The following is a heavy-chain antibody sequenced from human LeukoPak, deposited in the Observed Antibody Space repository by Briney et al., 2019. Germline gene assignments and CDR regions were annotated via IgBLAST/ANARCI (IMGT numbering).Heavy chain of an antibody. CDR1: GFTFSSYA. V-gene: IGHV3-23*01. J-gene: IGHJ6*03. CDR3: AKGRGLELLYYYYMDV. D-gene: IGHD1-7*01. CDR2: ISGRGGTT. Sequence: GGSLRLSCAVSGFTFSSYAMTWVRQAPGKGLGWVSAISGRGGTTYFADSVKGRFTISRDNSKKTLYLQMNSLRAEDTAVYYCAKGRGLELLYYYYMDVWGKGTTVTVSS.